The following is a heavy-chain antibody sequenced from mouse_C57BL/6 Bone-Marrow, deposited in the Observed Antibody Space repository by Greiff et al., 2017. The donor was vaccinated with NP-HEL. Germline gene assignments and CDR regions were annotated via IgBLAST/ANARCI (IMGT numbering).Heavy chain of an antibody. CDR2: IDPETGGT. Sequence: VQLQQSGAELVRPGASVTLSCKASGYTFTDYEMHWVKQTPVHGLEWIGAIDPETGGTAYNQKFKGKAILTADKSSSTAYMELRSLTSEDSAVYYCTRGGDYGAWFADWGQGTLVTVSA. J-gene: IGHJ3*01. CDR1: GYTFTDYE. V-gene: IGHV1-15*01. CDR3: TRGGDYGAWFAD. D-gene: IGHD2-4*01.